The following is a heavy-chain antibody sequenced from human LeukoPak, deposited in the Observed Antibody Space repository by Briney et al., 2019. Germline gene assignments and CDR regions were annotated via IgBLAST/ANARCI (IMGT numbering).Heavy chain of an antibody. J-gene: IGHJ4*02. D-gene: IGHD5-12*01. V-gene: IGHV1-46*01. Sequence: ASVKVSFKASGYTFTTYYMHWVRQAPGQGLEWMGIINPSGGSTSYAQKFQGRVTMTRDTSTSTVYMELSSLRSEDTAVYYCARLYSGHGDDYWGQGTLVTVSS. CDR2: INPSGGST. CDR3: ARLYSGHGDDY. CDR1: GYTFTTYY.